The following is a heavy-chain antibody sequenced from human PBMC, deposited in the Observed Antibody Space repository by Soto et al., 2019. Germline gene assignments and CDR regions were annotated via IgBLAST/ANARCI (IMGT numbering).Heavy chain of an antibody. CDR3: ARGWLDDYVCRSYLVD. J-gene: IGHJ1*01. V-gene: IGHV4-59*01. D-gene: IGHD3-16*02. CDR2: IYYSGST. Sequence: PSETLSLTCTVSGCSISSYYWSWIRQPPGKGLEWIGYIYYSGSTNYNPSLKSRVTISVDTSKNQFSLKLSSVTAADTAVYYCARGWLDDYVCRSYLVDWGQHTPVPV. CDR1: GCSISSYY.